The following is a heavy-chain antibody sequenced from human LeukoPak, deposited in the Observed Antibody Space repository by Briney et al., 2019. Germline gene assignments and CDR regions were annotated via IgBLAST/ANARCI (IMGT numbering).Heavy chain of an antibody. CDR3: ARLRVGGMSYDSGGYYIDY. D-gene: IGHD3-22*01. CDR1: GYSFTSYW. Sequence: GESLKISCKGSGYSFTSYWIGWVRQMPGKGLEWMGIIYPGDSDTRYSPSFQGQVTISADKSISTAYLQWSSLKASDTAMYYCARLRVGGMSYDSGGYYIDYWGQGTLVTVSS. V-gene: IGHV5-51*01. CDR2: IYPGDSDT. J-gene: IGHJ4*02.